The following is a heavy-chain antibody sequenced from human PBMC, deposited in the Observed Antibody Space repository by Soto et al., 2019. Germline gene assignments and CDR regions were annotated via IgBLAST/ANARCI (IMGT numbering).Heavy chain of an antibody. D-gene: IGHD6-19*01. J-gene: IGHJ5*02. CDR1: GGSISSSSYY. Sequence: SETLSLTCTVSGGSISSSSYYWGWIRQPPGKGLEWIGSIYYSGSTYYNPSLKSRVTISVDTSKNQFSLKLSSVTAADTAVYYCARHGRGQWLARGNWFDPWGQGTLVTVSS. CDR2: IYYSGST. CDR3: ARHGRGQWLARGNWFDP. V-gene: IGHV4-39*01.